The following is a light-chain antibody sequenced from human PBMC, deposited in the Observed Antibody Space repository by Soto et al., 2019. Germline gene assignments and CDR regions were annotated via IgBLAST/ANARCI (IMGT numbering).Light chain of an antibody. CDR3: QQYNSYWT. CDR1: QSISSW. V-gene: IGKV1-5*01. Sequence: DIQMTQSPSTLSASVGDRVTITCRASQSISSWLAWYQQKPGKAPKLLIYDASSWESGVPSRFSGSGSGTEFTLTISSLQADDFAIYYCQQYNSYWTFGEGTKVEIK. J-gene: IGKJ1*01. CDR2: DAS.